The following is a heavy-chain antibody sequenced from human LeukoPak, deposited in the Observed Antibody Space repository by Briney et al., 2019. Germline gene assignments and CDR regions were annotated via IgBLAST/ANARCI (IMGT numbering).Heavy chain of an antibody. V-gene: IGHV6-1*01. D-gene: IGHD1-1*01. CDR2: TYYRSKWYN. CDR3: ARGTWANFDY. CDR1: GDSVSSNNAA. Sequence: SQTLSLTCAISGDSVSSNNAAWNWIRQSPSRGLEWLGRTYYRSKWYNDYALFVKSRITINPDTSKNRYSLQLSSVTPEDTAVYYCARGTWANFDYWGQGTLVTVSS. J-gene: IGHJ4*02.